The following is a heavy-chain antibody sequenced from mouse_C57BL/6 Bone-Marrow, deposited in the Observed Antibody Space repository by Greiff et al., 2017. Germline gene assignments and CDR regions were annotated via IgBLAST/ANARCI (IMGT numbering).Heavy chain of an antibody. D-gene: IGHD2-2*01. J-gene: IGHJ2*03. Sequence: VQLVESGAELARPGASVKLSCKASGYTFTSYGISWVKQRTGQGLEWIREIYPRSGNTYYNEKFKGKATLTADKSSSTAYMALRSLTSEESAVYFCARLWFRNSFDYWGRGTSLIVSS. CDR2: IYPRSGNT. V-gene: IGHV1-81*01. CDR3: ARLWFRNSFDY. CDR1: GYTFTSYG.